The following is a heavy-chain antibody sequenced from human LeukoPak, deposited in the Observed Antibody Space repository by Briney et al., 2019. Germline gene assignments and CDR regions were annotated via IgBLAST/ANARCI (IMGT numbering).Heavy chain of an antibody. CDR2: INHSGST. Sequence: SETLSLTCAVYGGSFSGYYWSWIRHPPGKGLEWIGEINHSGSTNYNPSLKSRVTISVDTSKNQFSLKLSSVTAADTAVYYCARGGIAAANDAFDIWGQGTMVTVS. CDR1: GGSFSGYY. V-gene: IGHV4-34*01. J-gene: IGHJ3*02. D-gene: IGHD6-13*01. CDR3: ARGGIAAANDAFDI.